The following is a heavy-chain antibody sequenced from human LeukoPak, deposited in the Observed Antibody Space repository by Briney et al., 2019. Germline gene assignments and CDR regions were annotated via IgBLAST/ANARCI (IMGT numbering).Heavy chain of an antibody. V-gene: IGHV3-30*03. Sequence: GGSLRLSCAASGFTFSSYGMHWVRQAPGKGLEWVAVVSYDGSNKYYADSVKGRFTISRVNSKNTLYLQMNSLRAEDTAVYYCVSLDGVYYYHMDVWGQGTTVIVSS. CDR2: VSYDGSNK. D-gene: IGHD3/OR15-3a*01. CDR1: GFTFSSYG. CDR3: VSLDGVYYYHMDV. J-gene: IGHJ6*02.